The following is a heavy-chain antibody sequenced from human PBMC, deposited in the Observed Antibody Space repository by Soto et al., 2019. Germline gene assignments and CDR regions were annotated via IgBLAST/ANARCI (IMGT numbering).Heavy chain of an antibody. CDR2: IIPMFDST. CDR1: GGTFSSYA. V-gene: IGHV1-69*13. D-gene: IGHD2-21*02. CDR3: ARRVVVTSVRDIAYYYYGLDV. J-gene: IGHJ6*02. Sequence: GASVKVSCKAFGGTFSSYAICWVRQAPGQGLEWMGGIIPMFDSTNYAQKFQGRVTITADESTSTAFMELSSLRSEDMAVYYCARRVVVTSVRDIAYYYYGLDVWGQGTTVTVSS.